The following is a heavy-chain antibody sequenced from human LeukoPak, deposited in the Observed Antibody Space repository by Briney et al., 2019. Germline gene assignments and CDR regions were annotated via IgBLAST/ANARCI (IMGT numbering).Heavy chain of an antibody. Sequence: PGGSLRLSCAASGFTFSSYAMSWVRQAPGKGLEWVSAISGSGGSTYYADSVKGRFTISRDNSKNTLYLQMNSLRAEDTAVYYCVKVVGYSSGWSHFDYWGQGTLVTVSS. CDR3: VKVVGYSSGWSHFDY. CDR2: ISGSGGST. CDR1: GFTFSSYA. D-gene: IGHD6-19*01. J-gene: IGHJ4*02. V-gene: IGHV3-23*01.